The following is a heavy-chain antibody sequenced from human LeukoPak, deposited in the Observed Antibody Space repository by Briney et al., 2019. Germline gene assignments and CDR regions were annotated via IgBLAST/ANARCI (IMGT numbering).Heavy chain of an antibody. CDR2: IKQDGGEK. J-gene: IGHJ4*02. CDR1: GFTFSRYW. CDR3: AQAQKTYSNGVSLFSY. Sequence: PGGSLRLSCAASGFTFSRYWMSWVRQAPGKGLEWVANIKQDGGEKYYVDSVKGRFTISKDNVKNSLYLQMNSLRAEDTAVYFCAQAQKTYSNGVSLFSYWGQGALVTVSS. V-gene: IGHV3-7*01. D-gene: IGHD2-8*01.